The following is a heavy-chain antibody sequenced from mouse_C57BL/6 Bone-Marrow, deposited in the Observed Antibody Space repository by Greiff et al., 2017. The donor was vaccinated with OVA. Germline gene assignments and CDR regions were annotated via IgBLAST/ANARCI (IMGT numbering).Heavy chain of an antibody. D-gene: IGHD1-1*01. Sequence: VHLVESGAELVRPGASVTLSCKASGYTFTDYEMHWVKQTPVHGLEWIGAIDPETGGTAYNQKFKGKAILTADKSSSTAYMELRSLTSEDSAVYYGKDSREAYWGQGTLVTVSA. CDR3: KDSREAY. V-gene: IGHV1-15*01. J-gene: IGHJ3*01. CDR1: GYTFTDYE. CDR2: IDPETGGT.